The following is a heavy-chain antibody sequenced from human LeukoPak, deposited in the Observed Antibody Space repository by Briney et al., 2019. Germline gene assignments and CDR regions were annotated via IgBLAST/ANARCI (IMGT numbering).Heavy chain of an antibody. CDR2: ISSSGSTI. J-gene: IGHJ4*02. CDR3: ARDRGSYFY. Sequence: GGSLRLSCAASGFTFSSYSMNWVRQAPGKGLEWASYISSSGSTIYYADSVKGRFTISRDNAKNSLYLQMNSLRAEDTAVYYCARDRGSYFYWGQGTLVTVSS. V-gene: IGHV3-48*04. D-gene: IGHD1-26*01. CDR1: GFTFSSYS.